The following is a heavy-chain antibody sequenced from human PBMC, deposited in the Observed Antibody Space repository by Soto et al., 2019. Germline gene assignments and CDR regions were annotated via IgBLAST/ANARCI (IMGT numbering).Heavy chain of an antibody. CDR2: IIPIFGTA. J-gene: IGHJ4*02. D-gene: IGHD6-6*01. CDR1: GGTFSSYA. Sequence: SVKVSCKASGGTFSSYAISWVRQAPGQGLEWMGGIIPIFGTANYAQKFQGRVTITADESTSTAYMELSSLRSEDTAVYYCARSHLSSSSSFDYWGQGTLVTVSS. V-gene: IGHV1-69*13. CDR3: ARSHLSSSSSFDY.